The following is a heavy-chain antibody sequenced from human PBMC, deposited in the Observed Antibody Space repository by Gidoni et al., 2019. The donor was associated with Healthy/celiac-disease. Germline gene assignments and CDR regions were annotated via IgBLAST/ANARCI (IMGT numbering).Heavy chain of an antibody. CDR3: ARAETVPAASYYYYGMDV. CDR2: INAGNGNT. J-gene: IGHJ6*02. CDR1: GYTFTSYA. V-gene: IGHV1-3*01. D-gene: IGHD2-2*01. Sequence: QVQLVQSGAEVKKPGASVKVSCKASGYTFTSYAMHWVRQAPGQRLEWMGWINAGNGNTKYSQKFQGRVTITRDTSASTAYMELSSLRSEDTAVYYCARAETVPAASYYYYGMDVWGQGTTVTVSS.